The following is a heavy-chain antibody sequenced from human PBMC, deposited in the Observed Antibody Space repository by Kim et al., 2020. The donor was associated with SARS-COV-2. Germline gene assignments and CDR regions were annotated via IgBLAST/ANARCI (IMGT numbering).Heavy chain of an antibody. Sequence: GGSLRLSCAASGFTFSDYYMSWIRQAPGKGLEWVSYISSSGSTIYYADSVKGRFTISRDNAKNSLYLQMNSLRAEDTAVYYCARDPKGYCSGGSCNRGYGMDVWGQGTTVTVSS. J-gene: IGHJ6*02. CDR2: ISSSGSTI. D-gene: IGHD2-15*01. V-gene: IGHV3-11*01. CDR1: GFTFSDYY. CDR3: ARDPKGYCSGGSCNRGYGMDV.